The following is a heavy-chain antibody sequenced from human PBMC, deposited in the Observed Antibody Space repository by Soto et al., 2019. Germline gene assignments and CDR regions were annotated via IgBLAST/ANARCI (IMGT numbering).Heavy chain of an antibody. CDR3: ARSQTTVTSYDY. J-gene: IGHJ4*02. CDR1: GGSIGSSSYY. D-gene: IGHD4-17*01. CDR2: IYYSGST. Sequence: SETPSLTCTVSGGSIGSSSYYWGWIRQPPGKGLEWIGSIYYSGSTYYNPSLKSRVTISVDTSKNQFSLKLSSVTAADTAVYYCARSQTTVTSYDYWGQGTLVTVSS. V-gene: IGHV4-39*07.